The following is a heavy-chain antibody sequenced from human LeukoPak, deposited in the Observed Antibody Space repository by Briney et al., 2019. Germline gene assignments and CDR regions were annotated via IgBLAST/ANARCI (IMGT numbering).Heavy chain of an antibody. J-gene: IGHJ4*02. CDR2: ISSSSGTII. D-gene: IGHD3-22*01. Sequence: PGGSLRLSCAASGFTFSNSYMIWIRQAPGKGLEWISYISSSSGTIIHYADPVKGRFTISRDNAKNSLYLQMNSLRAEDTAFYYCARDVIYFYDGTGYYDGGDYWGQGTLVAVSS. CDR3: ARDVIYFYDGTGYYDGGDY. CDR1: GFTFSNSY. V-gene: IGHV3-11*01.